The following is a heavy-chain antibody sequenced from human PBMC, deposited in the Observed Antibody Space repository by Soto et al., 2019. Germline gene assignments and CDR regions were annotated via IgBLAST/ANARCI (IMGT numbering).Heavy chain of an antibody. CDR3: ERVPSGRDPTPFDS. CDR1: GGSIGTYF. V-gene: IGHV4-59*12. J-gene: IGHJ4*02. Sequence: SETLSLTCTVSGGSIGTYFWSWIRQSPGKGLEWIGYIYNSRSTNYNPSLNYRVTISVDTSRNQFSLRLRSATAADTAVYYCERVPSGRDPTPFDSWGQGSSVTGS. D-gene: IGHD1-26*01. CDR2: IYNSRST.